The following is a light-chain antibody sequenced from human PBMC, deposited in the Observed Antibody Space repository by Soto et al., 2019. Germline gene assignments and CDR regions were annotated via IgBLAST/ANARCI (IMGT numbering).Light chain of an antibody. CDR1: QHVSSN. J-gene: IGKJ2*01. Sequence: PGGSATLSCRASQHVSSNLAWYRQKPGQAPTLLIYRASTRATGIPATFSGSGSGTEFTLTISSLQSEDFAVYYCQQYNKWPYTFGQGTKLEI. CDR2: RAS. CDR3: QQYNKWPYT. V-gene: IGKV3-15*01.